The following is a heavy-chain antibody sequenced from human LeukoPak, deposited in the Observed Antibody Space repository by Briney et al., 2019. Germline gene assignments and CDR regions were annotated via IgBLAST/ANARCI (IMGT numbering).Heavy chain of an antibody. D-gene: IGHD2-2*01. J-gene: IGHJ4*02. Sequence: PGGSLRLSCAASGFTFSSYNMNWVRQAPGKGLEGVSYITTSSSSIYYVASVKGRFTISRDNAKNSLYLQMNSLRADDTAVYYCGIETRGVAFDYWGQGTVVTVSS. CDR2: ITTSSSSI. CDR1: GFTFSSYN. CDR3: GIETRGVAFDY. V-gene: IGHV3-48*01.